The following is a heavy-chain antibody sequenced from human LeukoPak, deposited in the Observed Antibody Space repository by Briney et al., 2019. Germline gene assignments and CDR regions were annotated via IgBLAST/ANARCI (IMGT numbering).Heavy chain of an antibody. J-gene: IGHJ4*02. V-gene: IGHV4-30-2*01. D-gene: IGHD3/OR15-3a*01. Sequence: PSETLSLTCAVSGGSISSGGYSWSWIRQPPGKGLEWIGYIYHSGSTYYNPSLKSRVTISEDRSKNQFSLKLSSVTAADTAAYYCARGTGLFDYWGQGTLVTVSS. CDR2: IYHSGST. CDR1: GGSISSGGYS. CDR3: ARGTGLFDY.